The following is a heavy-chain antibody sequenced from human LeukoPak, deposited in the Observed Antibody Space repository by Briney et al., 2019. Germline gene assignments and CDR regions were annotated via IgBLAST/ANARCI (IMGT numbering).Heavy chain of an antibody. CDR1: GGTFSSYA. D-gene: IGHD2-21*01. V-gene: IGHV1-8*02. CDR3: AKSPFFCGGDC. J-gene: IGHJ4*02. CDR2: MNPNTGST. Sequence: ASVKVSCKASGGTFSSYAISWVRQAPGQGLEWMGWMNPNTGSTGYAQKFQGRVTMTRNTSISTAYMELSSLRSEDTAVYYCAKSPFFCGGDCWGQGTLVTVSS.